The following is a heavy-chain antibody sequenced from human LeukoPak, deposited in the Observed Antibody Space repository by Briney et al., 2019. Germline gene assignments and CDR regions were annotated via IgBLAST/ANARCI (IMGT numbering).Heavy chain of an antibody. D-gene: IGHD3-22*01. CDR1: GGSISSGGYS. CDR3: ARVAHYYDSSGYEPNDAFDI. J-gene: IGHJ3*02. Sequence: SQTLSLTCAVSGGSISSGGYSWSWIRQPPGKGLEWIGYIYHSGSTYYNPSLKSRVTISVGRSKNQFSLKLSSVTAADTAVYYCARVAHYYDSSGYEPNDAFDIWGQGTMVTVSS. V-gene: IGHV4-30-2*01. CDR2: IYHSGST.